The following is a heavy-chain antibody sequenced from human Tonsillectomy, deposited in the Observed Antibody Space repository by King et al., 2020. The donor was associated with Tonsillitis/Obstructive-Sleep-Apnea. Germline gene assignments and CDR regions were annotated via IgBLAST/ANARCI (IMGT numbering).Heavy chain of an antibody. D-gene: IGHD2-21*01. J-gene: IGHJ4*02. V-gene: IGHV3-21*01. CDR2: ISSSSTYI. CDR1: GFAFTNYA. Sequence: VQLVESGGGLVKPGGSLRLSCAASGFAFTNYAMNWFRQAPGKGLEWLSSISSSSTYIYYADSVKGRFTVSRDNAKNSLYVQMNSLRAEDTAVYYCARVILDDCGGDCTRDYGGQGSLVTVSS. CDR3: ARVILDDCGGDCTRDY.